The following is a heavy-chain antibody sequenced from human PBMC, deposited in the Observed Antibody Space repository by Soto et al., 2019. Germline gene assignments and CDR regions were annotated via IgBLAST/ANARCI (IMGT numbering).Heavy chain of an antibody. V-gene: IGHV3-30*03. CDR1: GFLITHYA. CDR3: ARDFLRRADHGYGVAV. D-gene: IGHD5-18*01. CDR2: MSHDAFSQ. J-gene: IGHJ6*02. Sequence: QEQLVESGGGVVQPGGSLRLSCTVSGFLITHYAIHWVRQAPGKGLEWVAVMSHDAFSQHIIESLRDRYSLSRDESENTLYLHLDKLRVEDTGTFCRARDFLRRADHGYGVAVWGQGTTVTVS.